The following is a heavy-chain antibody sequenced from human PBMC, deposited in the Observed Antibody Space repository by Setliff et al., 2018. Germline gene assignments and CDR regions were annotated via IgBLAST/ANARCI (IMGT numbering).Heavy chain of an antibody. V-gene: IGHV4-59*01. CDR3: ARGGTYRYFDY. CDR2: VFYNGAA. Sequence: LSLTCTVSGDSISDASIMAWIRQPPGKGLEFIGYVFYNGAAKYDPSLKSRVTMSVDTSKTQFSLKLNSMTTADTVVYYCARGGTYRYFDYWGQGALVTVSS. J-gene: IGHJ4*02. CDR1: GDSISDAS.